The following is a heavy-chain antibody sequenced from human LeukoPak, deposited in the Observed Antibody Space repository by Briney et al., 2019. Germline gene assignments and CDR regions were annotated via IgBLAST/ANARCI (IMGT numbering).Heavy chain of an antibody. CDR1: GGSISSYY. D-gene: IGHD3-16*01. J-gene: IGHJ3*02. CDR3: AGDSLGFWAFYI. CDR2: IYTSGST. Sequence: PSETLSLTCSVSGGSISSYYWSWIRQPAGKGLEWIGRIYTSGSTNYNPSLKSRVTMSVDTSKDQISLNLSSVTAADTAVYYCAGDSLGFWAFYIWGQGTKITV. V-gene: IGHV4-4*07.